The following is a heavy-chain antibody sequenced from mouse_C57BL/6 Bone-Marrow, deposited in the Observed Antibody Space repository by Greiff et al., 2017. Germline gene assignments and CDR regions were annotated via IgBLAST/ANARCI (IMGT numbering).Heavy chain of an antibody. Sequence: QVQLQQSGAELARPGASVKLSCKASGYTFTSYGISWVKQRTGQGLEWIGEIYPRSGNTSYNEKFKGKATLTADKYSSTAYMELRSLTSEDSAVYFCARRRRWGQGTTLTVSS. CDR1: GYTFTSYG. V-gene: IGHV1-81*01. CDR2: IYPRSGNT. J-gene: IGHJ2*01. CDR3: ARRRR.